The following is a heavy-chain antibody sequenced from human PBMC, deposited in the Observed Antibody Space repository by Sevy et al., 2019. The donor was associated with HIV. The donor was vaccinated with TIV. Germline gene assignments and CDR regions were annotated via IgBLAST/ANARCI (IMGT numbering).Heavy chain of an antibody. CDR1: GDSISNNNW. CDR2: VYHTGNT. Sequence: SETLSLTCAVSGDSISNNNWWSWVRQPPGKGLEWIGEVYHTGNTNYNPSLKSRVTISLDKSRNQFSLNLSSVTAADTAVYYCARDPGSCSGGVCSYYFDFWGQGPLVTVSS. J-gene: IGHJ4*02. CDR3: ARDPGSCSGGVCSYYFDF. D-gene: IGHD2-8*02. V-gene: IGHV4-4*02.